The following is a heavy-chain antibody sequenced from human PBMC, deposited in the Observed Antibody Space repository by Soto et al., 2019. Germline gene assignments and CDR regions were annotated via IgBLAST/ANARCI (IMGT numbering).Heavy chain of an antibody. CDR3: AKAAYRWVVAATRAAFDI. V-gene: IGHV3-23*01. J-gene: IGHJ3*02. CDR2: ISGSGGST. CDR1: GFTFSSYA. Sequence: GGSVRLSCAASGFTFSSYAMSWVRQAPGKGLEWVSAISGSGGSTYYADSVKGRFTISRDNSKNTLYLQMNSLRAEDTAVYYCAKAAYRWVVAATRAAFDIWGQGTMVTVSS. D-gene: IGHD2-15*01.